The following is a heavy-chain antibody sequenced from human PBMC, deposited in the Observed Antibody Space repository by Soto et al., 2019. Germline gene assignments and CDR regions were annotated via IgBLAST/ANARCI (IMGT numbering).Heavy chain of an antibody. CDR1: GGSISSYY. Sequence: PSETLSLTCTVSGGSISSYYWSWIRQPPGKGLEWIGYIYYSGSTNYNPSLKSRVTISLDTSKNQFSLNLTSVTAADTAVYYCATRGRVAAAGYFAPWGPGTLVTVSS. CDR2: IYYSGST. V-gene: IGHV4-59*08. CDR3: ATRGRVAAAGYFAP. D-gene: IGHD6-13*01. J-gene: IGHJ5*02.